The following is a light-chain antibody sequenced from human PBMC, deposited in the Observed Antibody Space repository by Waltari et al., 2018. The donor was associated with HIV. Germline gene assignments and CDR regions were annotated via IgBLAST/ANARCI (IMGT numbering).Light chain of an antibody. Sequence: QSVLTQSPSASGTPGPRVTISCSGSRSNIGSHTVNWYQQLPGTAPKLLIYTNNQRPSGVPDRFSGSKSGTSASLDISGLQSEDEADYYCAAWDDTLNGYVFGFGTKVTVL. CDR3: AAWDDTLNGYV. J-gene: IGLJ1*01. V-gene: IGLV1-44*01. CDR1: RSNIGSHT. CDR2: TNN.